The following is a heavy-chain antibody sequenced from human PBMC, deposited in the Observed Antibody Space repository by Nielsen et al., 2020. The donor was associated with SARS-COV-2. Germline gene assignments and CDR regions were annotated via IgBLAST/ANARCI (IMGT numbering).Heavy chain of an antibody. CDR1: GSTFSNAW. D-gene: IGHD3-16*02. Sequence: GGPLRPPCAAPGSTFSNAWMSWVPQAPGKGLDWVGRTKSKTDGRTTDYAAPVKGRFTISRDDSKNTLYLQMNSLKTEDTAVYYCTTDRYYDYVWGSYRFPDYWGQGTLVTVSS. CDR3: TTDRYYDYVWGSYRFPDY. J-gene: IGHJ4*02. CDR2: TKSKTDGRTT. V-gene: IGHV3-15*01.